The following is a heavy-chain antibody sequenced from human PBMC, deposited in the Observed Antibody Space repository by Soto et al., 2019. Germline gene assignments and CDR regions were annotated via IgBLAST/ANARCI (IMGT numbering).Heavy chain of an antibody. Sequence: EVQLVESGGGLVKPGGSLRVSCAATGFTFSNYSMNWVRQAPGKGLEWVSSISGTSKYIYYADSVKGRFTISRDNAKKSLYLQMNSLRAEDTAVYYCARGLSSGWFDYWGQGTLVTVSA. J-gene: IGHJ5*01. CDR1: GFTFSNYS. CDR2: ISGTSKYI. V-gene: IGHV3-21*01. CDR3: ARGLSSGWFDY. D-gene: IGHD6-19*01.